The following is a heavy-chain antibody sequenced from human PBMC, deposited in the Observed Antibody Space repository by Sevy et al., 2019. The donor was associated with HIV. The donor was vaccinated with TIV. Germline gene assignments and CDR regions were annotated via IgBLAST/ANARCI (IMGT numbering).Heavy chain of an antibody. Sequence: ASVKVSCKASGYTFTSYYMHWVRQAPGQGLEWMGIINPSGGSTSYAQKFQGRVTMTRDTSTSTVYMELSSLRSEDTAVYYCARDRNTAMVLGSGWYFDLWGRRTLVTVSS. CDR2: INPSGGST. CDR3: ARDRNTAMVLGSGWYFDL. CDR1: GYTFTSYY. D-gene: IGHD5-18*01. J-gene: IGHJ2*01. V-gene: IGHV1-46*01.